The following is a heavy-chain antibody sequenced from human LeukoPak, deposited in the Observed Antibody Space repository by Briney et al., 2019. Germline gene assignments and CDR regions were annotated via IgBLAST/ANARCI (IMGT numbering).Heavy chain of an antibody. J-gene: IGHJ4*02. CDR2: ISYDGSNK. Sequence: GGSLRLSCAASGFTFSSYGMHWVRQAPGKGLEWVAVISYDGSNKYYADSVKGRFTISRDNSKNTLYLQMNGLRAEDTAVYYCAKTLRGWYHGSYFDYWGQGTLVTVSS. CDR3: AKTLRGWYHGSYFDY. V-gene: IGHV3-30*18. CDR1: GFTFSSYG. D-gene: IGHD6-19*01.